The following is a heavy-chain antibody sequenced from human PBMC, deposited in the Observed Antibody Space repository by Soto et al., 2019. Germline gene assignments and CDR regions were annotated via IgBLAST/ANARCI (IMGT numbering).Heavy chain of an antibody. Sequence: EVQLVESGGGLVKPGGSLRLSCAASGFTFSSYSMNWVRQAPGKGLEWVSSISSSRSYIYYADSVKGRFTISRDNAKNSLYLQMNSLRAVDKAVYYCARDRGPWLVPVYYYYYGMDVWGQGTTVTVSS. D-gene: IGHD6-19*01. V-gene: IGHV3-21*01. CDR3: ARDRGPWLVPVYYYYYGMDV. J-gene: IGHJ6*02. CDR1: GFTFSSYS. CDR2: ISSSRSYI.